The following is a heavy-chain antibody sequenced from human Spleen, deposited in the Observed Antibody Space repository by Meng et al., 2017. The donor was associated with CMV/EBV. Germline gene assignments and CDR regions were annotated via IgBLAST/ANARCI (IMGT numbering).Heavy chain of an antibody. CDR2: TFYRSNWYN. CDR1: SSKSAV. D-gene: IGHD5-18*01. CDR3: ARTKTLRGYSYGVFDH. V-gene: IGHV6-1*01. Sequence: SSKSAVWNWIRQSPSRGLEWLGRTFYRSNWYNDFAVSVKSRITISADTSKNQFSLQLNSVTPEDTAVYYCARTKTLRGYSYGVFDHWGQGTLVTVSS. J-gene: IGHJ4*02.